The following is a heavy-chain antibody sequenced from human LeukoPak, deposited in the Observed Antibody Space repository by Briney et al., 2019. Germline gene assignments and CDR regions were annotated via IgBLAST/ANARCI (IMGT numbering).Heavy chain of an antibody. Sequence: GGSLRLSCAASGFTFDDYTMHWVRQAPGTSLESVALINWDGRNSHYSDSVRGRFTISRDNTKNSLYLQMNNLRTEDTALYYCARDPRAGYLDNWGRGTLVTVSS. CDR1: GFTFDDYT. V-gene: IGHV3-43*01. CDR2: INWDGRNS. CDR3: ARDPRAGYLDN. D-gene: IGHD1-14*01. J-gene: IGHJ4*02.